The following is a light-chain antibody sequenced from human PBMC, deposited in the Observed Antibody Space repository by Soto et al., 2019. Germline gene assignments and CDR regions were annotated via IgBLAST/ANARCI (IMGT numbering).Light chain of an antibody. CDR3: QQYNNWPPWT. V-gene: IGKV3-15*01. CDR1: QSVSSN. Sequence: EIVMTQSPATLSVSPGERATLSCRASQSVSSNLAWYQQKPGQAPRLLIYGASTRATGIPARFSGSESGTEFTLTISSLHSEDFAVYYCQQYNNWPPWTFGQGTKVDIK. J-gene: IGKJ1*01. CDR2: GAS.